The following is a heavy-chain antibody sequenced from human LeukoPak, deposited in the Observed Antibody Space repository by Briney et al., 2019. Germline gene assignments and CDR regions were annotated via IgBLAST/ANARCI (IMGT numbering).Heavy chain of an antibody. CDR2: IYTSGST. CDR1: GGSISSYY. J-gene: IGHJ1*01. Sequence: PSETLPLTCTVSGGSISSYYWSWIRQPAGKGLEWIGRIYTSGSTNYNPSLKSRVTMSVDTSKNQFSLKLSSVTAADTAVYYCARDFPYCSSTSCYLGTWGQGTLVTVSS. CDR3: ARDFPYCSSTSCYLGT. V-gene: IGHV4-4*07. D-gene: IGHD2-2*01.